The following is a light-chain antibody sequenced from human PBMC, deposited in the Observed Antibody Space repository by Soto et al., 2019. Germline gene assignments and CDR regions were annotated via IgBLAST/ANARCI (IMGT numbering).Light chain of an antibody. Sequence: QLVLTQPASVSGSPGQSITISCTGTSSDVGGYDYVSWYQQQSGKAPKLIIYEVSSRPSGVSNRFSGSKSGNTASLTISGLQADDEADYYCDSFTSSRAYVFGVGTKLTV. J-gene: IGLJ1*01. CDR3: DSFTSSRAYV. CDR1: SSDVGGYDY. CDR2: EVS. V-gene: IGLV2-14*01.